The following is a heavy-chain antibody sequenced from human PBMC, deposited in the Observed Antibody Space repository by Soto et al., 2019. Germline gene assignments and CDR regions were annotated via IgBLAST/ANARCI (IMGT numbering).Heavy chain of an antibody. CDR2: MNPNSENT. CDR1: GYSFATYD. J-gene: IGHJ5*02. Sequence: QVQLVQSGAEVKKPGASVKVSCRASGYSFATYDINWVRQAVGQGHEWIGWMNPNSENTGYAQKSKGRVNLTRDTSITTAFVELTTLTSEDTAVYYCARGNPSHWANYPRLDLWGQGTLVTVSS. V-gene: IGHV1-8*02. D-gene: IGHD3-16*02. CDR3: ARGNPSHWANYPRLDL.